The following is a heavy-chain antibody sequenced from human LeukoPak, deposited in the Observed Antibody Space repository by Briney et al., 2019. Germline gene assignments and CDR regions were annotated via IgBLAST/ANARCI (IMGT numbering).Heavy chain of an antibody. Sequence: PSETLSLTCTVSGGSISSYYWSWIRQPPGKGLEWIGYIYYSGSTNYNPSLKSRVIISVDTSKKQFSLKVSSVTAADTAVYYCARGVILPAAIFDYWGQGTLVTVSS. V-gene: IGHV4-59*01. CDR1: GGSISSYY. CDR3: ARGVILPAAIFDY. J-gene: IGHJ4*02. CDR2: IYYSGST. D-gene: IGHD2-2*02.